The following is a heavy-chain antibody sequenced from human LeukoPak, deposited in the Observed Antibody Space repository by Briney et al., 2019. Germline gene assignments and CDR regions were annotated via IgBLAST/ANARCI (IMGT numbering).Heavy chain of an antibody. CDR1: GGSISSGGYY. Sequence: PSETLSLTCTVSGGSISSGGYYWSWIRQHPGKGLEWIGYIYYSGSTYYNPSLKSRVTISVDTSKNQFSLKLSSVTAADTAVYYCARDITERARENWFDPWGQGTLVTVFS. D-gene: IGHD3-3*01. V-gene: IGHV4-31*03. CDR2: IYYSGST. J-gene: IGHJ5*02. CDR3: ARDITERARENWFDP.